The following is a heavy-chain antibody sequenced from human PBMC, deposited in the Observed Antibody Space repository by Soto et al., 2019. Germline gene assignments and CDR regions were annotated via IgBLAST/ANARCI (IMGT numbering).Heavy chain of an antibody. CDR1: GFTFSSYW. CDR3: ARDSFIRATVTTASLTKYYYSMDV. J-gene: IGHJ6*03. D-gene: IGHD4-17*01. V-gene: IGHV3-7*01. Sequence: EVQLVESGGGLVQPGGSLRLSCAASGFTFSSYWMSWVRQAPGKGLEWVANIKQDGSEKYYVDSVQGRFTISRDNAKNSLYMKMKSLRAEDTAVYYCARDSFIRATVTTASLTKYYYSMDVWGKGTTVTVSS. CDR2: IKQDGSEK.